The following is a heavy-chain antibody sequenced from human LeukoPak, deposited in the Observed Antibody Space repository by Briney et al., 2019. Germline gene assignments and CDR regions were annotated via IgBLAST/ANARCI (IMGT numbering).Heavy chain of an antibody. J-gene: IGHJ4*02. D-gene: IGHD3-10*01. Sequence: SVKVSCKPSGGTFSSYAISWVRQAPGQGLEWMGGIIPIFGTANYAQKFQGRVTITADESTSTAYMELSSLRSEDTAVDYCARSQYGSGSYSLYDFDYWGQGTLVTVSS. CDR2: IIPIFGTA. CDR3: ARSQYGSGSYSLYDFDY. V-gene: IGHV1-69*13. CDR1: GGTFSSYA.